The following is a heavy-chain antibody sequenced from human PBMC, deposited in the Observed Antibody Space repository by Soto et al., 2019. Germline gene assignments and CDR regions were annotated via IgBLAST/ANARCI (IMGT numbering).Heavy chain of an antibody. CDR3: AKNVWGITIFGGMDV. Sequence: APGKGLEWVSAISGGGGTTYYADSVKGRFTISRDNSKNTLYLQMNSLRAEDTAVYYCAKNVWGITIFGGMDVWGQGTTVTVSS. D-gene: IGHD3-9*01. J-gene: IGHJ6*02. V-gene: IGHV3-23*01. CDR2: ISGGGGTT.